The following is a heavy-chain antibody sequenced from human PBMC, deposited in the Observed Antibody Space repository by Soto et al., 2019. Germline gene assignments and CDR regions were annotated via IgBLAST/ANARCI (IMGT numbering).Heavy chain of an antibody. CDR2: MNPNSGNT. Sequence: ASVKVSCKASGYTFTSYDINWVRQATGQGLEWMGWMNPNSGNTGYAQKFQGRVTMTRNTSISTAYMELSSLRSEDTAVYYCARSEYSSGWPPAYYYYYYMDVWGKGTTVTAP. CDR1: GYTFTSYD. D-gene: IGHD6-19*01. CDR3: ARSEYSSGWPPAYYYYYYMDV. J-gene: IGHJ6*03. V-gene: IGHV1-8*01.